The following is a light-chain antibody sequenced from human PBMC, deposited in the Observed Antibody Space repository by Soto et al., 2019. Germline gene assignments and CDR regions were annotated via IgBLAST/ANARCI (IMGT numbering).Light chain of an antibody. CDR3: QYWDDYSWT. Sequence: DIQMTQSPSTLSASVGDRVTITCRASQNSTDWLAWYQQKPGKAPKFLIYKASNLEGGVPSRFSGSGSGSEFTLTISSVQPDDFATYYCQYWDDYSWTFGQGTKVEIK. CDR1: QNSTDW. CDR2: KAS. V-gene: IGKV1-5*03. J-gene: IGKJ1*01.